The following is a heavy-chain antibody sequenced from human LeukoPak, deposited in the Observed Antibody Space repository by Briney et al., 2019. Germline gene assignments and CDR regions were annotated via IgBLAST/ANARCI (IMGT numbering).Heavy chain of an antibody. J-gene: IGHJ6*02. CDR1: GFTFSSYA. V-gene: IGHV3-30-3*01. CDR3: AKDGPGYSSIYYYGMDV. Sequence: GGSLRLSCAASGFTFSSYAMHWVRQAPGKGLEWVAVISYDGSNKYYADSVKGRFTISRDNSKNTLYLQMNSLRAEDTAVYYCAKDGPGYSSIYYYGMDVWGQGTTVTVSS. D-gene: IGHD6-13*01. CDR2: ISYDGSNK.